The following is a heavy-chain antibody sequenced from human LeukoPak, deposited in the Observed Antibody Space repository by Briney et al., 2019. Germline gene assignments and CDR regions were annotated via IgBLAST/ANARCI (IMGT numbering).Heavy chain of an antibody. V-gene: IGHV3-21*01. CDR2: ISSSSSYI. CDR1: GFTFSSYS. J-gene: IGHJ4*02. D-gene: IGHD3-3*01. Sequence: GGSLRLSCAASGFTFSSYSMNWVRQAPGKGLEWVSSISSSSSYIYYADSVKGRFTISRDNAKNSLYLQMNSLRAEDTAVHYCARSTSGYHFSSSDYWGQGTLVTVSS. CDR3: ARSTSGYHFSSSDY.